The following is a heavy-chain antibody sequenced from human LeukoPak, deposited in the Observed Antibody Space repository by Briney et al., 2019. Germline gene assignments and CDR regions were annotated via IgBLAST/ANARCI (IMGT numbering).Heavy chain of an antibody. CDR3: VRDYYGTGSEYWDY. J-gene: IGHJ4*02. CDR1: GFIFSSHE. Sequence: SGGSLRLFCRACGFIFSSHEMIWLRQATGKGLEWIAFISERGSTTLYADSVKGRVTTSRDNAENSLSLQMNGLTVEDAAVYFCVRDYYGTGSEYWDYWGQGTLVTVSS. D-gene: IGHD3-10*01. CDR2: ISERGSTT. V-gene: IGHV3-48*03.